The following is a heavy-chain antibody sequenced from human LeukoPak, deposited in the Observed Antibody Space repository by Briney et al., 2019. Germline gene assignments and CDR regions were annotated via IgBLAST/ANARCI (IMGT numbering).Heavy chain of an antibody. Sequence: GGSLRLSCATSGFTFRSYAMSWVRQAPGKGLEWVSAISGSGGSTYYADSVKGRFTISRDNSKNTLYLQMDSLRAEDTALYYCAKYLSAGNCYRFDYWGQGTLVTVSS. D-gene: IGHD3-10*01. J-gene: IGHJ4*02. V-gene: IGHV3-23*01. CDR3: AKYLSAGNCYRFDY. CDR2: ISGSGGST. CDR1: GFTFRSYA.